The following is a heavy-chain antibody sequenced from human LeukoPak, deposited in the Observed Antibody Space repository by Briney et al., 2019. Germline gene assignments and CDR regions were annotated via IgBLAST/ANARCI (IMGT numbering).Heavy chain of an antibody. CDR1: GGSFSGYY. J-gene: IGHJ4*02. CDR3: ARVLTSNGCNLRAVDY. D-gene: IGHD5-24*01. Sequence: PSETLSLTCAVYGGSFSGYYWSWIRQPPGKGLEWIGEINHSGSTNYNPSLKSRVTISVDTSKNQFSLKLSSVTAADTAVYYCARVLTSNGCNLRAVDYWGQGTLVTVSS. V-gene: IGHV4-34*01. CDR2: INHSGST.